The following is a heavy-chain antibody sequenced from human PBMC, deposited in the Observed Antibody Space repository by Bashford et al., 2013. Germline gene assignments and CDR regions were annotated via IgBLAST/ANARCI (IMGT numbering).Heavy chain of an antibody. J-gene: IGHJ3*01. V-gene: IGHV1-2*02. CDR3: ARDGPVVGVWNAFDV. Sequence: ASVKVSCKASGYTFSDYYLHWVRQAPGQGLEWMGWINPNPNSGATKYAEMFQGRVTMTRDTSISTAYMELSSLRSDDTAVYFCARDGPVVGVWNAFDVWGQGTVVDRLL. CDR2: INPNPNSGAT. D-gene: IGHD1-26*01. CDR1: GYTFSDYY.